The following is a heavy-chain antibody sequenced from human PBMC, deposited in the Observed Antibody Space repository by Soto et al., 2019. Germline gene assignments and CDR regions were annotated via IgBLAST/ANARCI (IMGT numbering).Heavy chain of an antibody. Sequence: QVQLQESGPGLVKPSQTLSLTCTVSGGSISSGGYYWSWIRQHPGKGLEWIGYIYYSGSTYYNPALKSRVIISVDTSKNQFSLKLSSVTAADTAVYYCASSGYSYGPNPLLYWGQGTLVTVSS. V-gene: IGHV4-31*03. CDR2: IYYSGST. D-gene: IGHD5-18*01. CDR3: ASSGYSYGPNPLLY. CDR1: GGSISSGGYY. J-gene: IGHJ4*02.